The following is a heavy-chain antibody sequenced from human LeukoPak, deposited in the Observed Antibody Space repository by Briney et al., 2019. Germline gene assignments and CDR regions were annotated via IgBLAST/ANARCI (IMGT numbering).Heavy chain of an antibody. CDR1: GFTFSSYA. D-gene: IGHD1-26*01. CDR3: ARGPGAIDY. Sequence: PGGSLRLSCAASGFTFSSYAMHWVRQAPGKGLEWVAVISYDGSNKYYADSVEGRFTISRDNSKNTLYLQMNSLRAEDTAVYYCARGPGAIDYWGQGTLVTVSS. CDR2: ISYDGSNK. J-gene: IGHJ4*02. V-gene: IGHV3-30-3*01.